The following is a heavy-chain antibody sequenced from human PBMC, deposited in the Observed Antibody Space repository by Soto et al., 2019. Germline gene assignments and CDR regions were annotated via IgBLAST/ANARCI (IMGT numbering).Heavy chain of an antibody. CDR1: EDSVSSNSAA. CDR2: TYYRSKWYN. CDR3: ARGVAAHDAFDI. J-gene: IGHJ3*02. V-gene: IGHV6-1*01. Sequence: SQTLSLTCAISEDSVSSNSAAWNWIRQSTSKGLKWLGRTYYRSKWYNDYAVSVKSRITINPDTSKNQFSLQLNSVTHEYTAVYYCARGVAAHDAFDIWGQGTMVTVSS. D-gene: IGHD6-19*01.